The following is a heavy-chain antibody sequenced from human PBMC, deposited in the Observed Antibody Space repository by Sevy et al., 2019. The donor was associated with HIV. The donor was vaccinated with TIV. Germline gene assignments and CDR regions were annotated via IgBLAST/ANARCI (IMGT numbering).Heavy chain of an antibody. D-gene: IGHD6-13*01. V-gene: IGHV4-59*01. CDR3: ARGGPNQQQLDYFDY. Sequence: SETLSLTCTVSGVSIGPYYWAWIRQPPGKGLECIGFSGNTNYNPSLKTRVTKSVDTSKNQFSLKLSSVTAADTAIYYCARGGPNQQQLDYFDYWGQGTLVTVSS. CDR1: GVSIGPYY. J-gene: IGHJ4*02. CDR2: SGNT.